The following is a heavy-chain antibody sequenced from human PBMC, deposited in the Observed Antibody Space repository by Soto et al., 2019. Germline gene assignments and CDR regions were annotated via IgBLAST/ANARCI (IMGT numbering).Heavy chain of an antibody. Sequence: SETLSLTCTVSGGSISSYYWSWIRQPPGKGLEWIGYIYYSGSTNYNPSLKSRVTISVDTSKNQFSLKLSSVTAADTAVYYCARRDIDWSGYGGGWFDPWGQGTLVTVSP. J-gene: IGHJ5*02. CDR2: IYYSGST. CDR3: ARRDIDWSGYGGGWFDP. D-gene: IGHD3-3*01. V-gene: IGHV4-59*08. CDR1: GGSISSYY.